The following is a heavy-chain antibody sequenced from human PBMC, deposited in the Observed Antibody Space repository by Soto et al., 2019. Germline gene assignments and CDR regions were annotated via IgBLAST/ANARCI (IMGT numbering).Heavy chain of an antibody. J-gene: IGHJ4*02. D-gene: IGHD2-15*01. CDR3: VPRYGSYSHPFEY. CDR2: ISYDGSDK. Sequence: QVQLVESGGGVVQPGRSLRLSCAASGFTFSDYGMHWVRQAPGKGLEWVAVISYDGSDKHYADSVKGRFTISRDNSKNTPYLQMNSLRPEDTAAYYCVPRYGSYSHPFEYRGQGTLLTVSS. CDR1: GFTFSDYG. V-gene: IGHV3-30*03.